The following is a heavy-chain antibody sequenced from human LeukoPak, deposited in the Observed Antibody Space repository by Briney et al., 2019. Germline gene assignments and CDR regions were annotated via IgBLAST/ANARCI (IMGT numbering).Heavy chain of an antibody. CDR3: ARDVPPAYCGGDCYKLNWFDP. CDR1: GYTFTSYG. V-gene: IGHV1-69*04. CDR2: IIPILGIA. D-gene: IGHD2-21*01. J-gene: IGHJ5*02. Sequence: ASVKVSCKASGYTFTSYGISWVRQAPGQGLEWMGRIIPILGIANYAQRFQGRVTITADKSTSTAYMELSSLRSEDTAVYYCARDVPPAYCGGDCYKLNWFDPWGQGTLVTVSS.